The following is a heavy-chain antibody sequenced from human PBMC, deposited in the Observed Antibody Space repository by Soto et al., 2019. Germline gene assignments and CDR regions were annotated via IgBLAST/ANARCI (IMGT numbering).Heavy chain of an antibody. V-gene: IGHV4-31*03. J-gene: IGHJ5*02. CDR2: IFYSGST. CDR1: GGSISSGGYY. D-gene: IGHD2-2*02. Sequence: SETLSLTCTVSGGSISSGGYYWSWIRQHPGKGLEWIGYIFYSGSTYYNPSLKSRVTMSVDTSKNQFSLKLSSVTAADTAVYYCARDDRYCSSTSCYTGWFAPWGQGTLVTAPQ. CDR3: ARDDRYCSSTSCYTGWFAP.